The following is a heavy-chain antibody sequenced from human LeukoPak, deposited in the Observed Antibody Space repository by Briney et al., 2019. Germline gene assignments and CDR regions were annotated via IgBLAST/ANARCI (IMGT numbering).Heavy chain of an antibody. J-gene: IGHJ4*02. CDR3: ARDSVAGYLDY. D-gene: IGHD6-19*01. CDR2: MNPNSGNT. CDR1: GYTFTSYD. V-gene: IGHV1-8*01. Sequence: ASVKVSCKASGYTFTSYDINWVRQATGQGLEWMGWMNPNSGNTGYAQKFQGRVTITRNTSISTAYMELSSLRSGDTAVYYCARDSVAGYLDYWGQGTLVTVSS.